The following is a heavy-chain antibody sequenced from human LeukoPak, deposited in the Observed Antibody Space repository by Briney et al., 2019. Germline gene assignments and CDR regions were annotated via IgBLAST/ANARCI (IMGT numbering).Heavy chain of an antibody. D-gene: IGHD3-22*01. Sequence: SETLSLTCAVYGGSFSGYYWSWIRQPPGKGLEWIGEINHSGSTNYNPSLKSRVTISVDTSKNQFSLKLSSVTAADTAVYYYARNRYYYDSSGYDRDYWGQGTLVTVSS. CDR3: ARNRYYYDSSGYDRDY. CDR1: GGSFSGYY. V-gene: IGHV4-34*01. J-gene: IGHJ4*02. CDR2: INHSGST.